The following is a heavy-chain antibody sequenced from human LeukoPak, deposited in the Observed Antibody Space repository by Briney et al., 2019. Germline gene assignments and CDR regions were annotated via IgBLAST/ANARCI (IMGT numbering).Heavy chain of an antibody. J-gene: IGHJ6*03. Sequence: ASVKVSCKTSGYTFTSFGINWVRQAPGQGLEWMGWISGINGNTNLAQKMQGRVTLTTDSSTRTGYMELRSLRSDDTAVYYCARGTVRGKDYFYMDVWGKGTAVTVSS. CDR3: ARGTVRGKDYFYMDV. CDR1: GYTFTSFG. D-gene: IGHD4-11*01. CDR2: ISGINGNT. V-gene: IGHV1-18*01.